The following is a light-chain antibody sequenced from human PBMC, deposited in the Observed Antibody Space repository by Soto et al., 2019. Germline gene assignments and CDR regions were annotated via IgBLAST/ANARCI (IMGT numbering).Light chain of an antibody. CDR1: QSLLANCNNKNC. CDR2: WAS. CDR3: QHFFSPPFP. J-gene: IGKJ2*01. V-gene: IGKV4-1*01. Sequence: DIVMTQSPDSLAASLGERATINCKSSQSLLANCNNKNCLAWYQHKPGQPPKMLILWASTRESGVPDRFSGSGSGTDFTLTISRLQAEDAVVYYCQHFFSPPFPFGQGTKLEIK.